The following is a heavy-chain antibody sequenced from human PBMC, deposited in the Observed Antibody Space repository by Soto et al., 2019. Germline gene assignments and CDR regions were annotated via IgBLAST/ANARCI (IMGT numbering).Heavy chain of an antibody. J-gene: IGHJ4*02. CDR2: IIPILGIA. V-gene: IGHV1-69*02. CDR1: GGTFSSYT. Sequence: QVQLVQSGAEVKKPGSSVKVSCKASGGTFSSYTISWVRQAPGQGLEWMGRIIPILGIANYAQKFQGRVTITADKSTITAYMELSSLRSEDTAVYYCASPGAGSPVDYWGQGTLVTVSS. CDR3: ASPGAGSPVDY. D-gene: IGHD6-19*01.